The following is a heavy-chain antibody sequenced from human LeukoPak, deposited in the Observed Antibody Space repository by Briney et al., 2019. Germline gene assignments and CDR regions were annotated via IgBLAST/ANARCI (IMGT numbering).Heavy chain of an antibody. CDR1: LYSFTRYG. V-gene: IGHV1-18*01. Sequence: GAAVKVSCKASLYSFTRYGISGVRPAPAQGVEGVGWVSDYKGHTKYAQKFQDRVSMTTDISSNTAYMELRSLRSDDRAVYYCARDGDYEDWWGQGTLVTVSS. J-gene: IGHJ4*02. CDR2: VSDYKGHT. D-gene: IGHD4-17*01. CDR3: ARDGDYEDW.